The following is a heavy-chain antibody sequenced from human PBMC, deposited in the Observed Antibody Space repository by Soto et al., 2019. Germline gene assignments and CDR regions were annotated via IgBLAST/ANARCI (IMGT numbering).Heavy chain of an antibody. CDR1: GYTFTSYG. CDR3: ASFIYYFDS. D-gene: IGHD2-21*01. J-gene: IGHJ4*02. V-gene: IGHV1-18*01. Sequence: ASVKVSCKASGYTFTSYGISWVRQAPGQGLEWMGWISAYNGNTNYAQKLQGRVTITTDTSTSTAYMELRSLRSDHTAVYYCASFIYYFDSWGQGTLVTVSS. CDR2: ISAYNGNT.